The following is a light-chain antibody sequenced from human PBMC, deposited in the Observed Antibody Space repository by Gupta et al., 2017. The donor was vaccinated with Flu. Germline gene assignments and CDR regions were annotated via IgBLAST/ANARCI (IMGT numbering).Light chain of an antibody. CDR2: ESS. J-gene: IGLJ2*01. Sequence: SSTISGSGTSSDVGSNNLVSWYQQHPGKARNLMIYESSKRPSGVSNRFSGSKSGNTASLTISAHQAEDEAYYYCCSYAGSSVVAFGGGTKLTVL. CDR1: SSDVGSNNL. V-gene: IGLV2-23*01. CDR3: CSYAGSSVVA.